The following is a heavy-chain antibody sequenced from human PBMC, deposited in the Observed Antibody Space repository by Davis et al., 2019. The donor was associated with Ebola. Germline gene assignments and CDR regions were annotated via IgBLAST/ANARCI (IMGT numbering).Heavy chain of an antibody. CDR1: GYTFTDYY. D-gene: IGHD3-3*01. CDR2: INPNSGGT. V-gene: IGHV1-2*02. Sequence: ASVKVSCKASGYTFTDYYMHWVRQAPGQGLEWMGWINPNSGGTNYAQKFQGRVTMTRDTSISTAYMELSRLRSDDTAVYYCARTFTIFGVVLGYWGQGTLVTVSS. CDR3: ARTFTIFGVVLGY. J-gene: IGHJ4*02.